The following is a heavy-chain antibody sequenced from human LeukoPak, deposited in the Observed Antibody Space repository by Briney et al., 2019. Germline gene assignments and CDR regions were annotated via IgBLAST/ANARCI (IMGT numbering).Heavy chain of an antibody. CDR1: GGTFSSYA. Sequence: GASVQVSCKASGGTFSSYAISWVRQAPGQGLEWMGRIIPILGIANYAQKFQGRVTITADKSTSTAYMELSSLRSEDTAVYYCARDSRTVGATTASRVDYWGQGTLVTVSS. D-gene: IGHD1-26*01. V-gene: IGHV1-69*04. J-gene: IGHJ4*02. CDR2: IIPILGIA. CDR3: ARDSRTVGATTASRVDY.